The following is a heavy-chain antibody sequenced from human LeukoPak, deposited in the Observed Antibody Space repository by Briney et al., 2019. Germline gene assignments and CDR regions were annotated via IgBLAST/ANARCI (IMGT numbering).Heavy chain of an antibody. CDR1: GGSISTYY. Sequence: SETLSLTCTVSGGSISTYYWSWIRQPPGKGLDGIGYIHYSGTTNYNPSLKNRVTISLDTSKNQFSLNLSSVTAADTAVYYCARMGGYSGYATHWGQGTLVTVSS. CDR2: IHYSGTT. V-gene: IGHV4-59*08. CDR3: ARMGGYSGYATH. D-gene: IGHD5-12*01. J-gene: IGHJ4*02.